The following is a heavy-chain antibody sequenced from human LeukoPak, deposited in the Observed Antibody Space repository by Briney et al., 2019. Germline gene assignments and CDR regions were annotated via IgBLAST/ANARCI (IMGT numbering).Heavy chain of an antibody. J-gene: IGHJ4*02. V-gene: IGHV4-34*01. D-gene: IGHD1-26*01. CDR3: ARGRGAGSGSYIY. CDR2: INHSGST. CDR1: GGSFSGYY. Sequence: PSETLSLTCAVYGGSFSGYYWSWIRQPPGKRLEWIGEINHSGSTNYNPTLKSRVTISVDTSKDQFSLKLSSVTAADTAVYYCARGRGAGSGSYIYWGQGTLVTVSS.